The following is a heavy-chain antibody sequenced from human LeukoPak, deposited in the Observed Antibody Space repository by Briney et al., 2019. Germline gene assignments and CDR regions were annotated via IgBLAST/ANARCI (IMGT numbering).Heavy chain of an antibody. V-gene: IGHV5-51*01. CDR2: IYPGDSDT. J-gene: IGHJ6*02. CDR3: ARSDQLRWFGEPRRPFYYGMDV. CDR1: GYSFTDYW. D-gene: IGHD3-10*01. Sequence: GESLKIPCQTAGYSFTDYWIGWVRQMPGKGLEWMGIIYPGDSDTRYSPSFQGQVTISADKSIRTAYLQWSLKASDTAIYYCARSDQLRWFGEPRRPFYYGMDVWGQGTTVTVS.